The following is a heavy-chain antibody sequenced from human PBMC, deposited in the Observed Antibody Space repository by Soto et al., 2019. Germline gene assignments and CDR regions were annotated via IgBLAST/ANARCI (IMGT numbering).Heavy chain of an antibody. CDR2: IYYTGST. V-gene: IGHV4-61*01. Sequence: SETLSLTCTVSGGSVNTAPYHWSWIRQSPRNGLEWIGNIYYTGSTDYNPSFESRVAISLDTSNNQFSLRLTSLTAADTAVYFCARDHHSYYDTSGYYPYFDFWGQGTLVTVSS. CDR1: GGSVNTAPYH. CDR3: ARDHHSYYDTSGYYPYFDF. D-gene: IGHD3-22*01. J-gene: IGHJ4*02.